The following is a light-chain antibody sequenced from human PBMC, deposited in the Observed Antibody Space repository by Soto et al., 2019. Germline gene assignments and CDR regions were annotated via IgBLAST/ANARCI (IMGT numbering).Light chain of an antibody. J-gene: IGLJ1*01. CDR2: EVS. CDR1: TRDVGGYNF. V-gene: IGLV2-14*01. Sequence: QSVLTQPASVSGAPGQSITISCTGTTRDVGGYNFFSWYQHHPGEAPKLMIYEVSNRPSGVSHRCSASKTGNTASLTISGLQAEDEADYYCSSYTNSSPSAGVFGTGTKLTVL. CDR3: SSYTNSSPSAGV.